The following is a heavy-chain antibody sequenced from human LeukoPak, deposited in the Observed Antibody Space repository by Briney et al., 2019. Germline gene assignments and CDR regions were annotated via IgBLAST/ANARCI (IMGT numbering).Heavy chain of an antibody. V-gene: IGHV3-66*02. D-gene: IGHD2-21*01. CDR2: IYNGGST. CDR1: GFSVSRIY. J-gene: IGHJ5*02. Sequence: PGGSLRLSCAASGFSVSRIYMTWVRQAPGKGLEWVSVIYNGGSTFYADAVEGRFTISRDSSKNMVYLQMNSLRTEDTAVYYCARDRCGGASCYGGFDPWGQGTLVSVSA. CDR3: ARDRCGGASCYGGFDP.